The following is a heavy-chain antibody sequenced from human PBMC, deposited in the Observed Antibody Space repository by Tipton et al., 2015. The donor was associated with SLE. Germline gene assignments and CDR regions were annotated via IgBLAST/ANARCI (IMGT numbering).Heavy chain of an antibody. D-gene: IGHD4-11*01. CDR2: IYPSGTT. J-gene: IGHJ6*03. V-gene: IGHV4-30-2*01. CDR1: GGSISSGGYS. Sequence: TLSLTCAVSGGSISSGGYSWGWIRQPPGKDLEWIGYIYPSGTTFYNPSLESRVTISVDTSKNQFSLKLSSVTAADTAVYYCARGSTVTTFYYYYYMDVWGKGTTVTVSS. CDR3: ARGSTVTTFYYYYYMDV.